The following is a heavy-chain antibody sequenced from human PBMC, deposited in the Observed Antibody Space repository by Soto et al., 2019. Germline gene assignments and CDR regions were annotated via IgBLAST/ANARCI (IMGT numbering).Heavy chain of an antibody. CDR3: TRRDCSGGDCYSDFDY. V-gene: IGHV3-73*01. J-gene: IGHJ4*02. D-gene: IGHD2-21*02. CDR1: GFRFSGSD. Sequence: EVQLVESGGGLVQPGGSLKLSCAASGFRFSGSDIHWVRQASGEGLEWVGRIKTKAENYATALAASVGGRFSLSRDDSRNTAYLEMNSLKTEDTAVYYCTRRDCSGGDCYSDFDYWGQGALVTVSS. CDR2: IKTKAENYAT.